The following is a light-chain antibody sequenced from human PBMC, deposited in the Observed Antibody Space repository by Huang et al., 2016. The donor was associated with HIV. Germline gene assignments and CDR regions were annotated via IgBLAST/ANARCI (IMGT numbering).Light chain of an antibody. J-gene: IGKJ1*01. CDR1: QAIRND. CDR2: AAS. V-gene: IGKV1-6*01. CDR3: LQHFNYPWT. Sequence: IQMTQSPASLPATVGDRVTITCRASQAIRNDLAWYQQKLGEAPKLLIYAASSLQSGVPPRFSGSGSGTDFTLTISSLQPEDFATYYCLQHFNYPWTFGQGTKV.